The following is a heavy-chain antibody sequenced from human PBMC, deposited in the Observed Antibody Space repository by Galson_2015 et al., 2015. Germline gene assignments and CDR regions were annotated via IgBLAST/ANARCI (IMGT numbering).Heavy chain of an antibody. V-gene: IGHV1-3*04. J-gene: IGHJ1*01. CDR1: GYTFTNYG. D-gene: IGHD2-2*01. CDR3: AGGPAL. CDR2: INTGNGNT. Sequence: SVKVSCKASGYTFTNYGVHWVRQAPGQRLEWTGWINTGNGNTKYAQKFQGRVTITRDTSASTAYMELSSLTSEDTAVYYCAGGPALWGQGTLVTVSS.